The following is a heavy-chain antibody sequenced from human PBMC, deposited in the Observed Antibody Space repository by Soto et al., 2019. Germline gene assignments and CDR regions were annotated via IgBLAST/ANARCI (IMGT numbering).Heavy chain of an antibody. CDR1: GVSISSGY. V-gene: IGHV4-59*01. D-gene: IGHD2-2*01. CDR3: ATSNTTCPGCYS. Sequence: ASETLSLTCIVSGVSISSGYCTWIRQSPGKGLEWIGYISHSGLRHCRASLQSRLTMSVETSKNQFSLNLTSVTAADTAIYYCATSNTTCPGCYSWGQGTLVTVSS. CDR2: ISHSGLR. J-gene: IGHJ5*02.